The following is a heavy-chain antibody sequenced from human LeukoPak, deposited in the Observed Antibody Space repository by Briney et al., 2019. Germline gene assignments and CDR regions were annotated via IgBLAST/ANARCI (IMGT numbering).Heavy chain of an antibody. D-gene: IGHD6-6*01. J-gene: IGHJ6*03. CDR3: ARGSHIAARPNYYYYMDV. CDR1: GYTFTGYY. Sequence: ASVKVSCKASGYTFTGYYMHWVRQAPGQGLEWMGWINPNSGGTYYAQKFQGRVTMTSDTSISTAYMELSRLRSDDTAVYYCARGSHIAARPNYYYYMDVWGKGTTVTVSS. CDR2: INPNSGGT. V-gene: IGHV1-2*02.